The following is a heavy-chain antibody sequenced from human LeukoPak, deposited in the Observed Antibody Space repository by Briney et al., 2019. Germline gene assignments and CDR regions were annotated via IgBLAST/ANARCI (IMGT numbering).Heavy chain of an antibody. CDR3: ATYHDYGDYFAY. CDR1: GVTFSDYY. D-gene: IGHD4-17*01. Sequence: GGSLRLSCAASGVTFSDYYMSWVRQAPGKGLEWVSFISGSSYTIYYADSVKGRFTISRDNAKNSLYLQMNSLRAEDTAVYYCATYHDYGDYFAYWGQGTVVSVTS. CDR2: ISGSSYTI. J-gene: IGHJ4*02. V-gene: IGHV3-11*01.